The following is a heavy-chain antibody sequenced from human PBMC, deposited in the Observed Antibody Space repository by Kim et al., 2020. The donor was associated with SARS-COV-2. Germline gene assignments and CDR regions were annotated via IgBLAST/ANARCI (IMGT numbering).Heavy chain of an antibody. J-gene: IGHJ4*02. V-gene: IGHV3-33*01. CDR3: ARDQLFGDSPEAFDY. Sequence: GGSLRLSCAASGFTFSSYGMHWVRQAPGKGLEWVAVIWYDGSNKYYADSVKGRFTISRDNSKNTLYLQMNSLRAEDTAVYYCARDQLFGDSPEAFDYWGQGTLVTVSS. D-gene: IGHD3-10*02. CDR1: GFTFSSYG. CDR2: IWYDGSNK.